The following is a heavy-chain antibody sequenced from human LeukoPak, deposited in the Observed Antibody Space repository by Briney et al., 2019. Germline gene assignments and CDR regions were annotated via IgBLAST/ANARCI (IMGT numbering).Heavy chain of an antibody. CDR1: GYTFTSYD. V-gene: IGHV1-8*03. D-gene: IGHD2-2*01. CDR3: AIALGGYCSSTSCAHGGY. Sequence: GASVKVSCKASGYTFTSYDINWVRQATGQGLEWMGWMNPNSGNTGYAQKFQGRVTITRNTSISTAYMELSSLRSEDTAVYYCAIALGGYCSSTSCAHGGYWGQGTLVTVSS. J-gene: IGHJ4*02. CDR2: MNPNSGNT.